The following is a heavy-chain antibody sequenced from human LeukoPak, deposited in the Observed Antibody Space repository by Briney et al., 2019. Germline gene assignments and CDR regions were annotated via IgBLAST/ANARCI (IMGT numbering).Heavy chain of an antibody. J-gene: IGHJ6*04. D-gene: IGHD4-23*01. V-gene: IGHV3-7*01. Sequence: QSGGSLRLSCAASGFTFSSYWMSWVRQAPEKGLEWVANIKQDGSEKYYVDSVKGRFTISRDNAKSSLYLQMNSLRAEDTAVYYCAREGYGGNAQDVWGKGTTVIVSS. CDR1: GFTFSSYW. CDR2: IKQDGSEK. CDR3: AREGYGGNAQDV.